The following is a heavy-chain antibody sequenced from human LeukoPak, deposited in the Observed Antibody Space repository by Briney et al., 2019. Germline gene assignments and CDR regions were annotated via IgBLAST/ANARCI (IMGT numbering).Heavy chain of an antibody. V-gene: IGHV3-30-3*01. CDR3: ARAPSNAHSSGWYPLYYYYGMDV. J-gene: IGHJ6*02. CDR1: GFNFDDYA. CDR2: ISYDGSNK. D-gene: IGHD6-19*01. Sequence: GGSLRLSCAASGFNFDDYAMHWVRQAPGKGLEWVAVISYDGSNKYYADSVKGRFTISRDNSKNTLYLQMNSLRAEDTAVYYCARAPSNAHSSGWYPLYYYYGMDVWGQGTTVTVSS.